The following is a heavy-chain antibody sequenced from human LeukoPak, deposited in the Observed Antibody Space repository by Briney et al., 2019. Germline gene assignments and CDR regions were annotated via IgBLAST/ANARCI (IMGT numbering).Heavy chain of an antibody. CDR1: GYSISSGYY. CDR2: IYPTGST. J-gene: IGHJ1*01. V-gene: IGHV4-38-2*02. D-gene: IGHD3-22*01. CDR3: ARERRAGHSSGYQFQH. Sequence: PSETLSLTCTVSGYSISSGYYWGWIRQPPGEGLEWIGNIYPTGSTYYNPSLKSRVTMSVDTSKNQFSLKLSSVTAADTAGYYCARERRAGHSSGYQFQHWGQGTLVTVSS.